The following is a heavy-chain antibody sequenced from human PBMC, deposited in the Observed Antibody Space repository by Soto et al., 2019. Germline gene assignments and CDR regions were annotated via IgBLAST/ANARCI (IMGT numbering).Heavy chain of an antibody. CDR3: ARGYYDFWSGYYQYYYYYMDV. J-gene: IGHJ6*03. Sequence: ASVKVSCKASGYTFTSYGISWVRQAPGQKLEWMGWISAYNDNTNYAQKLQGRVTMTTDTSTSTAYMELRSLRSDDTAVYYCARGYYDFWSGYYQYYYYYMDVWGKGTTVTVSS. CDR2: ISAYNDNT. V-gene: IGHV1-18*01. CDR1: GYTFTSYG. D-gene: IGHD3-3*01.